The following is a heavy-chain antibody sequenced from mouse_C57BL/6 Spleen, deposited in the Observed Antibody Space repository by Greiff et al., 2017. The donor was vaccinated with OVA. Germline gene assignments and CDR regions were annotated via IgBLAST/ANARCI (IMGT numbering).Heavy chain of an antibody. V-gene: IGHV1-82*01. CDR2: IYPGDGDT. D-gene: IGHD2-1*01. CDR3: ARSGNYVGCDY. J-gene: IGHJ2*01. Sequence: QVQLKESGPELVKPGASVKISCKASGYAFSSSWMNWVKQRPGKGLEWIGRIYPGDGDTNYNGKFKGKATLTADKSSSTAYMQLSSLTSEDSAVYFCARSGNYVGCDYWGQGTTLTVSS. CDR1: GYAFSSSW.